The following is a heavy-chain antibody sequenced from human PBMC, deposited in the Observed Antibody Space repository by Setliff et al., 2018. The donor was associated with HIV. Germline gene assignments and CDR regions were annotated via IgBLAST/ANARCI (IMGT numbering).Heavy chain of an antibody. J-gene: IGHJ4*02. CDR2: IKPGTGNT. D-gene: IGHD1-1*01. CDR3: ARGKIPSWRLTMFDF. Sequence: GASVKVSCKASGYDFKIYDINWVRQVDGQGLEWMGWIKPGTGNTGYPQNFSGRVTMTRNTSINTVYMELSSLRSEDTAIYFCARGKIPSWRLTMFDFWGQGTPVTVSS. V-gene: IGHV1-8*01. CDR1: GYDFKIYD.